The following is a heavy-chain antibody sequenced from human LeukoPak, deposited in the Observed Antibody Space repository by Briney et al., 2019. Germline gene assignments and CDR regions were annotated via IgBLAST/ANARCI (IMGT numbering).Heavy chain of an antibody. CDR1: GYTFTDYY. V-gene: IGHV1-2*02. CDR3: ARKDIAVAGLHYYGMDV. CDR2: INPNSGGT. J-gene: IGHJ6*02. D-gene: IGHD6-19*01. Sequence: ASVKVSCKASGYTFTDYYMHWVRQAPGQGLEWMGWINPNSGGTNYAQKFRGRVTMTRDTSISTAYMELSRLRSDDTAVYFCARKDIAVAGLHYYGMDVWGQGTTVTVSS.